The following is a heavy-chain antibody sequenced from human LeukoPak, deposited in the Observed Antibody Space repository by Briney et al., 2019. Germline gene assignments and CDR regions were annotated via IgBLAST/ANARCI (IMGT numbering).Heavy chain of an antibody. V-gene: IGHV3-23*01. CDR2: IGGSGART. J-gene: IGHJ4*02. CDR1: GFTFKSYV. Sequence: PGGSLRLSCAASGFTFKSYVMSWVRQAPGKGLEWVSAIGGSGARTYYADSVRGRFTISRDNSKNTVYLQLNSLRGEDTAVYYCAKDLVSGDWYWRGFDSWGQGTLVTVSS. CDR3: AKDLVSGDWYWRGFDS. D-gene: IGHD6-19*01.